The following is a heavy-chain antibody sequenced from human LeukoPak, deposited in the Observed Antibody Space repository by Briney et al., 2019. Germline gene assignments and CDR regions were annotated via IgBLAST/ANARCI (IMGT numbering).Heavy chain of an antibody. V-gene: IGHV3-53*01. CDR2: IYSGVST. J-gene: IGHJ4*02. Sequence: GGSLRLSCAASGFTVSSNYMSWVRQAPGKGLEWVSVIYSGVSTYYADSVKGRFTISRDNAKNSLYLQMNSLRAEDTAVYYCARDLMGIAYRGAFYYWGQGTLVTVSS. D-gene: IGHD6-13*01. CDR1: GFTVSSNY. CDR3: ARDLMGIAYRGAFYY.